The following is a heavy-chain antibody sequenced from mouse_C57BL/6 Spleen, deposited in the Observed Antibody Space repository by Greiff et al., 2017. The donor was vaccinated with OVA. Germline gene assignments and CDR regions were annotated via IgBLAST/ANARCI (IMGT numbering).Heavy chain of an antibody. V-gene: IGHV5-6*01. Sequence: EVKVVESGGDLVKPGGSLKLSCAASGFTFSSYGMSWVRQTPDKRLEWVATISSGGSYTYYPDSVKGRFTISRDNAKNTLYLQMSSLKSEDTAMYYGASQRDGSSYYWYFDVWGTGTTVTVSS. J-gene: IGHJ1*03. CDR1: GFTFSSYG. CDR2: ISSGGSYT. D-gene: IGHD1-1*01. CDR3: ASQRDGSSYYWYFDV.